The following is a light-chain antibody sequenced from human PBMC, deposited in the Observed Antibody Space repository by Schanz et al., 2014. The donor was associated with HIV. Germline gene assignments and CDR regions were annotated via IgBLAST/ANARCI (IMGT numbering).Light chain of an antibody. J-gene: IGLJ1*01. CDR3: GTWDSSLSADV. CDR1: SSNIGNNY. CDR2: DNN. V-gene: IGLV1-51*01. Sequence: QSVLTQPPSASAAPGQKVTISCSGSSSNIGNNYVSWYQQLPGTAPKLLIYDNNKRPSGIPDRFSGSKSGTSATLGIAGLQTGDEADYYCGTWDSSLSADVFGTGTKLTVL.